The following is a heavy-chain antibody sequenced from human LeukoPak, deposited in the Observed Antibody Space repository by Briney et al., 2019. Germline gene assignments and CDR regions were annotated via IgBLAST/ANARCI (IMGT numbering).Heavy chain of an antibody. J-gene: IGHJ4*02. Sequence: RGSLRLSCAASGFTFSSYAMHWVRQAPGKGLEWVAVISYDGSNKYYADSVKGRFTISRDNSKNTLYLQMNSLRAEDTAVYYSARDTGIAVAGTNELNYWGQGTLVTVSS. CDR1: GFTFSSYA. CDR2: ISYDGSNK. CDR3: ARDTGIAVAGTNELNY. D-gene: IGHD6-19*01. V-gene: IGHV3-30-3*01.